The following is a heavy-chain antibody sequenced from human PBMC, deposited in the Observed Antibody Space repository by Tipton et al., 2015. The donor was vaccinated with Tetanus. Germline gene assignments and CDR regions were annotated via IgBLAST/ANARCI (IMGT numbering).Heavy chain of an antibody. D-gene: IGHD6-13*01. J-gene: IGHJ5*02. V-gene: IGHV4-34*08. CDR1: GRTFNDNF. CDR3: AAAIVRWFGP. Sequence: TLSLTCAVHGRTFNDNFWAWIRQSPGKGLEWIGEINYTGSTNYNPSFESRATISVDTSKKEVSLNLKSVTAADTAVYYCAAAIVRWFGPWGPGTQVTVSS. CDR2: INYTGST.